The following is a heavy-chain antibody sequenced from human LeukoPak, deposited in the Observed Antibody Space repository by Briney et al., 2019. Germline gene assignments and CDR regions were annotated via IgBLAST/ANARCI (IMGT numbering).Heavy chain of an antibody. CDR1: GYTFTGYA. D-gene: IGHD6-19*01. CDR2: INAGNGNT. Sequence: GASVRVSCVASGYTFTGYAMHWVRQAPGQRLEWMGWINAGNGNTKYSKKFQGRFTITRDTSASTGYMEMSSLRSEDTAVYYCEREAAVAGTFDYWGQGTLVTVSS. V-gene: IGHV1-3*01. CDR3: EREAAVAGTFDY. J-gene: IGHJ4*02.